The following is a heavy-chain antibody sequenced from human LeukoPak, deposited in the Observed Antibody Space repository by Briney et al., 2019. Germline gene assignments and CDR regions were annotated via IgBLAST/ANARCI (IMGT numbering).Heavy chain of an antibody. CDR1: GGXISNYY. V-gene: IGHV4-59*01. CDR2: AHYSGNT. Sequence: SETLSLTCTVSGGXISNYYWSWIRQPPGKGLEWIGFAHYSGNTDYNPSLMSRITVSVDASKNQFSLKLNSVTAADTAVYYCARGVTTFDYWGQGMLVTVSS. D-gene: IGHD4-17*01. J-gene: IGHJ4*02. CDR3: ARGVTTFDY.